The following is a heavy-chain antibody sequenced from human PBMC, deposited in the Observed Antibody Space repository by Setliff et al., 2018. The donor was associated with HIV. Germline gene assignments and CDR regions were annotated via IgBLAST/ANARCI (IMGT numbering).Heavy chain of an antibody. Sequence: GESLKISCKGSGYSFSSYWIGWVRQMPGKGLEFMGLLYPADSNIRYSPSFQGQVTISVDKSTNTAFLQLTSLRASDTAMYYCTRLWHENWGGVDYWGQGTLVTV. J-gene: IGHJ4*02. CDR3: TRLWHENWGGVDY. CDR2: LYPADSNI. D-gene: IGHD3-16*01. CDR1: GYSFSSYW. V-gene: IGHV5-51*01.